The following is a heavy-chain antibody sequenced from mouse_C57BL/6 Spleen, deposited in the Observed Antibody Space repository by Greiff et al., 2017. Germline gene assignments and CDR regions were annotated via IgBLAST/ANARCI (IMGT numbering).Heavy chain of an antibody. J-gene: IGHJ4*01. V-gene: IGHV1-78*01. CDR2: IYPRDGST. CDR1: GYTFTDHT. D-gene: IGHD1-2*01. Sequence: SDAELVKPGASVKISCTVSGYTFTDHTIHWMKQRPDQGLEWIGYIYPRDGSTKYNEKFKGKATLTADKSSSTAYMQLNSLTSEDSAVYFCARAGITTAPDYAMDYWGQGTSVTVSS. CDR3: ARAGITTAPDYAMDY.